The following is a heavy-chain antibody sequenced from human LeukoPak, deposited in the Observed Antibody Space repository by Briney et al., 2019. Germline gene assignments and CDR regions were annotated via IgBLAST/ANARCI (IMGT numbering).Heavy chain of an antibody. CDR3: AAGVVVAADFDY. V-gene: IGHV1-24*01. CDR1: GYTLTELS. D-gene: IGHD2-15*01. CDR2: FDPEDGET. J-gene: IGHJ4*02. Sequence: ASVKVPCKVSGYTLTELSMHWVRQAPGKGLEWMGGFDPEDGETIYAQKFQGRVTMTEDTSTDTAYMELSSLRSEDTAVYYCAAGVVVAADFDYWGQGTLVTVSS.